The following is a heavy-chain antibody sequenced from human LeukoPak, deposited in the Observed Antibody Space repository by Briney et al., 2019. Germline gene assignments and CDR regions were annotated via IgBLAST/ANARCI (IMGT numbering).Heavy chain of an antibody. J-gene: IGHJ6*03. CDR2: ISGSGVIT. CDR3: AKDGGSKYYYYYYMDV. Sequence: GGSLRLSCAASGFTFSSYAMSWVRQAPGKGLEWVSAISGSGVITYYADSVKGRFTISRDNSKNTLYLQMNSLRAEDTAVYYCAKDGGSKYYYYYYMDVWGKGTTVTISS. D-gene: IGHD2-15*01. V-gene: IGHV3-23*01. CDR1: GFTFSSYA.